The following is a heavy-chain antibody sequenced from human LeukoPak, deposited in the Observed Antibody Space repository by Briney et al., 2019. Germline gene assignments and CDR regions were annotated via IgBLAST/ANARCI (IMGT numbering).Heavy chain of an antibody. CDR2: TSYDGSNK. V-gene: IGHV3-30*18. Sequence: GRSLRLSCAASGFTFSSYGMHWVRQAPGKGLEWVAVTSYDGSNKYYADSVKGRFTISRDNSKNTLYLQMNSLRAEDTAVYYCAKRLVGAFDIWGQGTMVTVSS. CDR1: GFTFSSYG. J-gene: IGHJ3*02. CDR3: AKRLVGAFDI. D-gene: IGHD3-16*01.